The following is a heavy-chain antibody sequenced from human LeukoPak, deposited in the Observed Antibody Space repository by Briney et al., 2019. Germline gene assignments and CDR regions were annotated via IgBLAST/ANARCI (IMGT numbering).Heavy chain of an antibody. Sequence: ASVKVSCKASGYTFTSYAMHWVRQAPGQRLEWMGWINAGNGNTKHSQKFQGRVTITRDTSASTAYMELSSLRSEDTAVYYCVRVQSAYCSSTSCYGGYFDYWGREPWSPSPQ. CDR2: INAGNGNT. CDR3: VRVQSAYCSSTSCYGGYFDY. CDR1: GYTFTSYA. J-gene: IGHJ4*02. V-gene: IGHV1-3*01. D-gene: IGHD2-2*01.